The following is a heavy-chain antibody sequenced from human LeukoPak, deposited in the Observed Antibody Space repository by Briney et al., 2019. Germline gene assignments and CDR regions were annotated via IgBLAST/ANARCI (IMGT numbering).Heavy chain of an antibody. CDR1: GASISSYY. V-gene: IGHV4-59*01. J-gene: IGHJ6*03. D-gene: IGHD2-2*02. CDR2: IYYSVTT. Sequence: SETLSLTCTVSGASISSYYWSWIRQPPGKGLEWIGYIYYSVTTNYNPSLKSRVTISVDTSKNQFSLKLSSVTAADTAVYYCARVSDCSSSTCYRDYYYYYMDVWGKGTTVTVSS. CDR3: ARVSDCSSSTCYRDYYYYYMDV.